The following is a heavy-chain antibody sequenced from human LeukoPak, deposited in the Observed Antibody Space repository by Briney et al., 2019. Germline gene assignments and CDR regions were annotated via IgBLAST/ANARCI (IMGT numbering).Heavy chain of an antibody. CDR3: ARAGKHSVDY. J-gene: IGHJ4*02. CDR1: KFSFSFYW. D-gene: IGHD3-3*02. Sequence: GGPRTLSWPPSKFSFSFYWISGVPQAPGKALEWVANIKEDGSAKGYVDTVKGRFTISRDNAQNLLYLQMNPLRAEDTAVYYCARAGKHSVDYWGPGTLVTVSS. V-gene: IGHV3-7*03. CDR2: IKEDGSAK.